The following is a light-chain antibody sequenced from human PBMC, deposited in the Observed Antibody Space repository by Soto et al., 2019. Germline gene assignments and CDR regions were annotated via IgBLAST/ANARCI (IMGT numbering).Light chain of an antibody. J-gene: IGLJ3*02. CDR1: SSDGVGYNY. CDR3: SSYAASNNFYFV. CDR2: EVT. Sequence: QSVLTQPPSASGSPGQSVTISCPGTSSDGVGYNYVSWYQQYPGRAPKLMIYEVTKRPSGVPDRFSGSKSGNTASLAVSGLQAEDEADYYCSSYAASNNFYFVFGGGTQLTVL. V-gene: IGLV2-8*01.